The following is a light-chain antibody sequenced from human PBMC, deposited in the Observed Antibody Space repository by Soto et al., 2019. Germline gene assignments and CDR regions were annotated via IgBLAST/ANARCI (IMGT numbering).Light chain of an antibody. V-gene: IGLV2-8*01. CDR3: SSYAGSHNLV. Sequence: QSALTQPPSASGSPGQSVTISCTGTSSDVGGYNYVSWYQQHPGKAPKLMIYEVSKRPSGVPDRFSGSKSGNTASLTVSGLQAEDEAAYYCSSYAGSHNLVFGGGTQLTVL. CDR2: EVS. CDR1: SSDVGGYNY. J-gene: IGLJ2*01.